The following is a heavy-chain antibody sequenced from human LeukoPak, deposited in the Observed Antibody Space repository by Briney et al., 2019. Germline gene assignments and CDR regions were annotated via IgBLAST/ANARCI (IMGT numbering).Heavy chain of an antibody. CDR1: GYSISRDYY. Sequence: SETLSLTCTVSGYSISRDYYWGWIRQPPGKGLEWIREINHSGSTNYNPSLKSRVTISVDTSKNQFSSKLSSVTAADTAVYYCARHGGTRVTLVQVYYFDYWGQGTLVTVSS. V-gene: IGHV4-38-2*02. CDR3: ARHGGTRVTLVQVYYFDY. D-gene: IGHD4-11*01. J-gene: IGHJ4*02. CDR2: INHSGST.